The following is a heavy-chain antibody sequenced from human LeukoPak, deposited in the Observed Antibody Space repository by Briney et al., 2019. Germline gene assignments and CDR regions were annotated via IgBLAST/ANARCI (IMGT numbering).Heavy chain of an antibody. CDR3: ASTTLYYGSGTYYYYYYMDV. D-gene: IGHD3-10*01. Sequence: SGTLSLTCTVSGGSISSYYWSWIRQPPGKGLEWIGYIYYSGSTNYNPSLKSRVTISVDTSKNQFSLKLSSVTAADTAVYYCASTTLYYGSGTYYYYYYMDVWGKGTTVTVSS. V-gene: IGHV4-59*08. CDR2: IYYSGST. CDR1: GGSISSYY. J-gene: IGHJ6*03.